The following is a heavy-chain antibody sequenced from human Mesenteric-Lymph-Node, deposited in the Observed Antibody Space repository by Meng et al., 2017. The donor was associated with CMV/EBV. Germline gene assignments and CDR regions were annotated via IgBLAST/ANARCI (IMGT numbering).Heavy chain of an antibody. J-gene: IGHJ5*02. CDR3: ARRDRWQSWNWFDP. D-gene: IGHD4-23*01. V-gene: IGHV1-18*01. CDR2: ISGYNGNT. CDR1: GYTFTSYG. Sequence: ASVKVSCKASGYTFTSYGISWVRQAPGQGLEWMGWISGYNGNTNYAQKLQGRVTMTTDTSTSTAYMEVRSLRSDDTAVYYCARRDRWQSWNWFDPWGQGTLVTVSS.